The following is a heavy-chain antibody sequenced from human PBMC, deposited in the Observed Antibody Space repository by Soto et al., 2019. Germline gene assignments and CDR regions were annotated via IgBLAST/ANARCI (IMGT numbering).Heavy chain of an antibody. CDR2: INPNTGDT. V-gene: IGHV1-2*02. J-gene: IGHJ5*02. D-gene: IGHD6-6*01. CDR1: GYTFTDYY. Sequence: QVLLVQSGAEVKKPGASVKVSCKASGYTFTDYYMHWVRQAPGQGLEWMGWINPNTGDTKYAQKFQGRVTMTRDTSVTTAYMELTRLRSDDTAVYHCASIRSFSSSDLRHDPWGQGDLVTVSS. CDR3: ASIRSFSSSDLRHDP.